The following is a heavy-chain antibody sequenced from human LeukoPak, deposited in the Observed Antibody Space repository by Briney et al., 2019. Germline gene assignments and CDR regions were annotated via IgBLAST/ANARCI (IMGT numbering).Heavy chain of an antibody. CDR2: ISGSGGST. CDR1: GFTFSSYA. D-gene: IGHD6-13*01. Sequence: GGSLRLSCAASGFTFSSYAMSWVRQAPGKGLEWVSAISGSGGSTYYADSVKGRFTISRDNSKNTLYLQMNSLRAKDTAVYYCAKDFQQPHWVHWGQGTLVTVSS. V-gene: IGHV3-23*01. CDR3: AKDFQQPHWVH. J-gene: IGHJ4*02.